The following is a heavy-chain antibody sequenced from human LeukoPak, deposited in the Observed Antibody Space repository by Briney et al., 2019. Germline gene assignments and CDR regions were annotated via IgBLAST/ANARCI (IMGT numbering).Heavy chain of an antibody. CDR3: AEDHERRVYTSGTPYYFDR. Sequence: GGSLRLSCVVSGVTFNNYAMSWVRQAPGKGLEWISGISGSGDRTDQADSVKGRFTISRDNSENTLYLQMDSLRAEDTAIYYCAEDHERRVYTSGTPYYFDRWGLGTLVSVSS. CDR2: ISGSGDRT. CDR1: GVTFNNYA. V-gene: IGHV3-23*01. J-gene: IGHJ4*02. D-gene: IGHD2-15*01.